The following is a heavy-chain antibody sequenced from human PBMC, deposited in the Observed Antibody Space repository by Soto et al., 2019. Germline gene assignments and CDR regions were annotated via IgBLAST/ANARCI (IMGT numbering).Heavy chain of an antibody. V-gene: IGHV3-74*01. J-gene: IGHJ6*03. D-gene: IGHD2-15*01. Sequence: EVQLVESGGGLVQPGGSLRLSCAASGFTFSSYWMHWVCQAPGKGLVWVSRINSDGSSTSYADSVKGRFTISRDNAKNTLYLQMNSLRAEDTAVYYCAREGSGCSGGSCYYYYMDVWGKGTTVTVSS. CDR1: GFTFSSYW. CDR2: INSDGSST. CDR3: AREGSGCSGGSCYYYYMDV.